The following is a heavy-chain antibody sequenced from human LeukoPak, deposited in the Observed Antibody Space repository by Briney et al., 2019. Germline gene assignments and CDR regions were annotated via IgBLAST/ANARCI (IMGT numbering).Heavy chain of an antibody. J-gene: IGHJ5*02. CDR3: GRGLWFDP. CDR2: ISSSGRTI. CDR1: GFTFSTHW. Sequence: GGSLRLSCAASGFTFSTHWMSWVRQAPGKGLEWVSYISSSGRTIYYADSVKGRFTISRDNAKNSLYLQMNSLRAEDTAVYYCGRGLWFDPWGQGTLVTVSS. V-gene: IGHV3-48*04.